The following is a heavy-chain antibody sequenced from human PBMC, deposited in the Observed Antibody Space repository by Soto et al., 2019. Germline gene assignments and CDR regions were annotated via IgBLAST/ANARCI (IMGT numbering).Heavy chain of an antibody. J-gene: IGHJ4*02. CDR3: ARVLPTYCSGGTCSLGY. Sequence: ASVKVSCKASGYIFTNYYMHWVRQAPGQGLEWMGIINPSGGSTTYAQKFQGRVTMTRDTSTSTVYMELSSLRSEDTAVYYCARVLPTYCSGGTCSLGYWGQGTLVTVS. CDR1: GYIFTNYY. D-gene: IGHD2-15*01. V-gene: IGHV1-46*03. CDR2: INPSGGST.